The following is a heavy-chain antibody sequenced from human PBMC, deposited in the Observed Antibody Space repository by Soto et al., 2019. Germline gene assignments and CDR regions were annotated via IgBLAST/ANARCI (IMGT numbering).Heavy chain of an antibody. Sequence: PGGSLRLSCAASGFTFSNFAMSWVRQTPGKGLESVSFISGSGDTAYYADSVKGRFTISRDNSKSTLFLQMNNLRAEDTAIYYCAKSISTAHRYAYWGQGTLVTVSS. J-gene: IGHJ4*02. CDR1: GFTFSNFA. CDR2: ISGSGDTA. D-gene: IGHD5-18*01. V-gene: IGHV3-23*01. CDR3: AKSISTAHRYAY.